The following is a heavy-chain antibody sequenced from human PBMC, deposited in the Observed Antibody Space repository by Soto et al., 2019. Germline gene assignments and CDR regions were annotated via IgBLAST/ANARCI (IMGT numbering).Heavy chain of an antibody. CDR2: ISNAGSGNT. J-gene: IGHJ4*02. CDR1: GYPFPSFE. V-gene: IGHV1-3*01. CDR3: ARESNHYQDFFQN. Sequence: ASVKVSCKTSGYPFPSFEVHWIRQAPGQRPEWMGGISNAGSGNTKYSQKFQDRLTITGDKRATTVYMALSSLTSADTATYYCARESNHYQDFFQNWGQGTQVTVSS. D-gene: IGHD2-2*01.